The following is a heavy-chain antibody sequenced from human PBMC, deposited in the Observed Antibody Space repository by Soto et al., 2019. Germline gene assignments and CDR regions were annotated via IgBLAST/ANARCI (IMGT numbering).Heavy chain of an antibody. Sequence: QVQLVQSGAEVKKPGASVKVSCKASGYTFTSYDINWVRQATGQGLEWMGWMNPNSGNTGYAQKFQGRVTMTRNTAINXADMEQSSQRSEDTAVYYCARAIRRGFSYDSSGVYWGQGTLVTVSS. V-gene: IGHV1-8*01. CDR2: MNPNSGNT. D-gene: IGHD3-22*01. J-gene: IGHJ4*02. CDR3: ARAIRRGFSYDSSGVY. CDR1: GYTFTSYD.